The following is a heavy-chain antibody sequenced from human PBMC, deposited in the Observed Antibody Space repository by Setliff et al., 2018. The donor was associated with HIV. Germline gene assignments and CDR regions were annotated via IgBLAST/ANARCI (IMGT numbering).Heavy chain of an antibody. J-gene: IGHJ6*03. CDR1: GGTFSSYA. V-gene: IGHV1-69*13. Sequence: SVKVSCKASGGTFSSYAISWVRQAPGQGLEWMGGIIPIFGTSNYPQKFQGRVTITADESTSTAYMELSSLRSEDTAVYYCARGEKRFLEWLPLDYYYYYYMDVWGKGITVTVSS. CDR3: ARGEKRFLEWLPLDYYYYYYMDV. CDR2: IIPIFGTS. D-gene: IGHD3-3*01.